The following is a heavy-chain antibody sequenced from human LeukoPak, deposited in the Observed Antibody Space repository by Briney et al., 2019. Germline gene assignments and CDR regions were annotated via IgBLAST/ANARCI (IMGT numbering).Heavy chain of an antibody. D-gene: IGHD3-10*01. CDR2: IYTSGST. CDR3: ARRRYYYGSAMN. Sequence: SETLSLTCTVSGGSISSGSYYWSWIRQPAGKGLEWIGRIYTSGSTNYNPSLKSRATISVDTSKNQCSLKLSSVTDADTAVYYCARRRYYYGSAMNWGQGTLVTVSS. V-gene: IGHV4-61*02. CDR1: GGSISSGSYY. J-gene: IGHJ1*01.